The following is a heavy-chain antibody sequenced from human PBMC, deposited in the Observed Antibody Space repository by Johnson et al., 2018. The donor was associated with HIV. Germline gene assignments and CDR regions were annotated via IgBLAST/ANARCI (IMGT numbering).Heavy chain of an antibody. CDR3: AREANAFDI. CDR2: IYSGGST. CDR1: GFTFASSA. V-gene: IGHV3-53*01. J-gene: IGHJ3*02. Sequence: VQLVESGGGLEQPGGSLRLSCAASGFTFASSAMSWVRQAPGKGLEWVSVIYSGGSTYYADSVKGRFTISRDNSKNTLYLQMNSLRAEDTAVYYCAREANAFDIWGQGTMVTVSS.